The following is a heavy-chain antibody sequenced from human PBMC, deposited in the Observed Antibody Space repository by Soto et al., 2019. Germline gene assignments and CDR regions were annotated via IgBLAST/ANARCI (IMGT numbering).Heavy chain of an antibody. CDR3: AQRGSLPPGFYYFGC. V-gene: IGHV3-23*01. D-gene: IGHD2-2*01. CDR1: GFTFSIYG. Sequence: GGSLRLSCAASGFTFSIYGMSWVRQAPGKGLEWVSSIGSSDAITYYADSVRGRFTVSRDNSKSTLYLQMNSLRAEDTAIYYCAQRGSLPPGFYYFGCWGQGTLVTVSS. CDR2: IGSSDAIT. J-gene: IGHJ4*02.